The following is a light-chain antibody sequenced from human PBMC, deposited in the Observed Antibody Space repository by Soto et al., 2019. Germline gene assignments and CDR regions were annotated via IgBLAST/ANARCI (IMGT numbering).Light chain of an antibody. J-gene: IGKJ4*01. CDR2: DVS. V-gene: IGKV3-11*01. Sequence: IVLTQSPATLSLSPGIRATLCCRASQNISNYLIWYQQKHGQAPRLLIYDVSNRATGIPDRFSGSGSGTDFTLKISRLEPEDFATHYCKQVNVYQSTFGGGTPVDIK. CDR1: QNISNY. CDR3: KQVNVYQST.